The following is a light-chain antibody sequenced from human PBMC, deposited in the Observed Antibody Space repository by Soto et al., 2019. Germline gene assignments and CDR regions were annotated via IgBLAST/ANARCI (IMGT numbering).Light chain of an antibody. CDR2: SNN. CDR3: AAWDDSLNALV. Sequence: QSVLTQPPSASGTPGQRVTISCSGSSSNIGSNTVNWYQQLPGTAPKLLIYSNNQRPSGVPDRFSGSKSGTSASLAIGGLQSEDEADYYCAAWDDSLNALVFGGGTKLTVL. J-gene: IGLJ2*01. CDR1: SSNIGSNT. V-gene: IGLV1-44*01.